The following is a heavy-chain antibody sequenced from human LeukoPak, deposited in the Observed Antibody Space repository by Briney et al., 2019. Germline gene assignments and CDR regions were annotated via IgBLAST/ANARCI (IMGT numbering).Heavy chain of an antibody. D-gene: IGHD1/OR15-1a*01. CDR3: AREPPTNNNYYYYYGMDV. J-gene: IGHJ6*02. V-gene: IGHV1-18*01. CDR2: ISAYNGNT. Sequence: ASVKVSCKASGYTFTSYGISWVRQAPGQGLEWMGWISAYNGNTNYAQKLQGRVTMTTDTSTSTAYMEPRSLRSDDTAVYYCAREPPTNNNYYYYYGMDVWGQGTTVTVSS. CDR1: GYTFTSYG.